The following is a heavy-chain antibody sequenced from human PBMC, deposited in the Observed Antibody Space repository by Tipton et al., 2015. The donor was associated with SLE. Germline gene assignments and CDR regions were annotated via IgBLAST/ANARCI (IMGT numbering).Heavy chain of an antibody. D-gene: IGHD5-24*01. CDR3: ARRARDGWFFDS. J-gene: IGHJ4*02. CDR1: GASFSAFS. V-gene: IGHV4-34*01. Sequence: TLSLTCTVYGASFSAFSCSWIRQPPGKGLEWIGEINHSGSTNYNPSLRSRVTISLDTSKHQFSLNLTSMTAADTALYFCARRARDGWFFDSWGQGLLVTVSS. CDR2: INHSGST.